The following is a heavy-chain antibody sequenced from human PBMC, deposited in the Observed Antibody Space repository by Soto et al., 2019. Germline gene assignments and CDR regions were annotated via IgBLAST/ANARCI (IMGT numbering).Heavy chain of an antibody. V-gene: IGHV1-69*13. CDR3: ARDGDSGYGDYYYGMDV. CDR2: IIPIFGTA. CDR1: GGTFSSYA. J-gene: IGHJ6*02. Sequence: SVKVSCKASGGTFSSYAISWVRQAPGQGLEWMGGIIPIFGTANYAQKFQGRATITADESTSTAYMELSSLRSEDTAVYYCARDGDSGYGDYYYGMDVWGQGTTVTVSS. D-gene: IGHD4-17*01.